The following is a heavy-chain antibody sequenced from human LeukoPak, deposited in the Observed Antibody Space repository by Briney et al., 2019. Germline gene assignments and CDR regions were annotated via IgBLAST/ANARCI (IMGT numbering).Heavy chain of an antibody. V-gene: IGHV1-46*01. CDR1: GYTFTSYY. CDR2: INPSGDST. J-gene: IGHJ1*01. CDR3: ARVRRPTIAAAAYGDDFQH. D-gene: IGHD6-13*01. Sequence: ASVKVSCKASGYTFTSYYMHWVRQAPGQGLEWMGIINPSGDSTSYAQKFQGRVTMTRDTSTSTVYMELSSLRSEDTAVYYCARVRRPTIAAAAYGDDFQHWGQGTLVTVSS.